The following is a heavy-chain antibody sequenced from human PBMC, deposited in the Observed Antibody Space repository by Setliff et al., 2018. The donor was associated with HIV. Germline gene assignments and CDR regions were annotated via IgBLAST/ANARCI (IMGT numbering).Heavy chain of an antibody. CDR1: GGSINNYY. CDR2: IYSTGST. J-gene: IGHJ4*02. Sequence: SETLSLTCTVSGGSINNYYWSWIRQSPGRELEWIGYIYSTGSTNYNPSLQSRVSISMDASKNKFSLKVTSVTSADTAVYYCAKGAGFYGDYTFDHWGQGRQVTVSS. V-gene: IGHV4-59*03. CDR3: AKGAGFYGDYTFDH. D-gene: IGHD4-17*01.